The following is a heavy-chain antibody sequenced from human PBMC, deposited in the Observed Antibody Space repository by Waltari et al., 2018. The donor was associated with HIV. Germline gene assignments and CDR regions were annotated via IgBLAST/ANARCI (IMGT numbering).Heavy chain of an antibody. CDR3: ARSITMIVVLIAWGYGMDV. CDR2: INPNSGGT. CDR1: RYTFTAYY. J-gene: IGHJ6*02. V-gene: IGHV1-2*02. D-gene: IGHD3-22*01. Sequence: QVQLVQSGAEVNKPGTSVKVSCKASRYTFTAYYMPWVRQAPGQGLEWMGWINPNSGGTKYAQKFQDRVTMTRDTSISTAYMELSRLRSDDTAVYYCARSITMIVVLIAWGYGMDVWGQGTTVTVSS.